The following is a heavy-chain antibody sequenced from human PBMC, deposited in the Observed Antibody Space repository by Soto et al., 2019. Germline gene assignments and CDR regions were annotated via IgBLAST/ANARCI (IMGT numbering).Heavy chain of an antibody. V-gene: IGHV1-69*13. CDR1: GGTFSSYA. Sequence: SVKVSCKASGGTFSSYAISWVRQAPGQGLEWMGGIIPIFGTANYAQKFQGRVTITADESTSTAYMELSSLRSEDTAVYYCARGPHYYDSSGYYRTYYFDYWGQGTLVTVSS. CDR2: IIPIFGTA. D-gene: IGHD3-22*01. J-gene: IGHJ4*02. CDR3: ARGPHYYDSSGYYRTYYFDY.